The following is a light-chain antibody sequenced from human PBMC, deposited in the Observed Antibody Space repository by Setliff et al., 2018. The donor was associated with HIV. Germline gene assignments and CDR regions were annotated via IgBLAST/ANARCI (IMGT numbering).Light chain of an antibody. CDR2: EVS. V-gene: IGLV2-14*01. J-gene: IGLJ1*01. CDR3: SSYTSDSTLGV. Sequence: QSVLTQPASVSGSPGQPITISCTGTSSDVGNYNYVSWYQQHPGKAPKVMIYEVSNRPSGVSNRFSGSKSGNTASLTISGLQAEDEADYYRSSYTSDSTLGVFGTGTKSPS. CDR1: SSDVGNYNY.